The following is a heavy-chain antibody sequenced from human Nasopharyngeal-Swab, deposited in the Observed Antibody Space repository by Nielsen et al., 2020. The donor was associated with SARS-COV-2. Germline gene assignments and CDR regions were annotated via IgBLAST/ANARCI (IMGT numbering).Heavy chain of an antibody. D-gene: IGHD3-10*01. CDR3: AREIYYGSGSYYVDDAFDI. Sequence: ASVKVSCKASGYSFTGYYFHWVRQAPGQGPEWVGSLNPNSGGTNYAQKFQGRVTLTLDTSINTAYMDLTSLRSDDTAVYYCAREIYYGSGSYYVDDAFDIWGQGTMVTVSS. J-gene: IGHJ3*02. CDR2: LNPNSGGT. V-gene: IGHV1-2*02. CDR1: GYSFTGYY.